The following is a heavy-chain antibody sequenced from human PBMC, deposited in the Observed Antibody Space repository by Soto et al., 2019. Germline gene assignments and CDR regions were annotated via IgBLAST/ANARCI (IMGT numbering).Heavy chain of an antibody. CDR3: VRTEYCSNIRSYFGAPDV. D-gene: IGHD2-21*01. CDR2: ISDDENT. CDR1: GFTFSAYA. Sequence: GGSLRLSLVASGFTFSAYAMAWVRQAPGKGLEWVSTISDDENTYYADSVKGRFTISRDNSKNTVFLQVTSLRADDTAAYYCVRTEYCSNIRSYFGAPDVSGQAAIGTVSS. V-gene: IGHV3-23*01. J-gene: IGHJ6*02.